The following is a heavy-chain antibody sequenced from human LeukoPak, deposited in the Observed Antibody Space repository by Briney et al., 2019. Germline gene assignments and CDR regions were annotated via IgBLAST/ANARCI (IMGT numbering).Heavy chain of an antibody. CDR2: IYYSGST. CDR3: ARADTYYDFWSGYSGYYFDY. Sequence: SETLSLTCTVSGGSISSSSYYWGWIRQPPGKGLEWIGSIYYSGSTYYNPSLKSRVTISVDTSKNQFSLKLSSVTAADTAVYYCARADTYYDFWSGYSGYYFDYWGQGTLVTVSS. V-gene: IGHV4-39*01. CDR1: GGSISSSSYY. J-gene: IGHJ4*02. D-gene: IGHD3-3*01.